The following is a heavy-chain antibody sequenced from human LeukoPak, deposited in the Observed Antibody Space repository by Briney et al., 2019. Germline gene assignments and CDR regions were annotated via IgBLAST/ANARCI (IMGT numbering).Heavy chain of an antibody. V-gene: IGHV1-69*04. D-gene: IGHD6-19*01. J-gene: IGHJ4*02. CDR1: GGTFSSYA. CDR3: ARGGQWLVQDY. Sequence: SVKVSCKASGGTFSSYAISWVRQAPGQELEWMGRIIPILGIANYAQKFQGRVTITADKSTSTAYMELSSLRSEDTAVYYCARGGQWLVQDYWGQGTLVTVSS. CDR2: IIPILGIA.